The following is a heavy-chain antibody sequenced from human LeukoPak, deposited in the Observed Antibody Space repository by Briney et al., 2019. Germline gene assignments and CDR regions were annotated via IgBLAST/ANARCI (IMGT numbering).Heavy chain of an antibody. V-gene: IGHV4-39*07. CDR2: IYYSGST. CDR1: GASISSGSNY. D-gene: IGHD6-13*01. Sequence: PSETLSLTCSVSGASISSGSNYWGWIRQPPGKTLEWIGSIYYSGSTYYNPSLKSRVTISVDTSKNQFSLKLSSVTAADTAVYYCARDLQPVGDYVYNWGQGTLVTVSS. J-gene: IGHJ4*02. CDR3: ARDLQPVGDYVYN.